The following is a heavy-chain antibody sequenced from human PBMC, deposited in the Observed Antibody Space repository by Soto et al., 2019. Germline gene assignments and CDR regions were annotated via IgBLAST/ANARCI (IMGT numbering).Heavy chain of an antibody. Sequence: GGSLRLSCAASGFTFSSYSMNWVRQAPGKGLEWVSSISSSSSYIYYADSVKGRFTISRDNAKNSLYLQMNSLRAEDTAVYYCARGSGELLFLAPDYWGQGTLVTVSS. V-gene: IGHV3-21*01. CDR3: ARGSGELLFLAPDY. CDR1: GFTFSSYS. J-gene: IGHJ4*02. D-gene: IGHD1-26*01. CDR2: ISSSSSYI.